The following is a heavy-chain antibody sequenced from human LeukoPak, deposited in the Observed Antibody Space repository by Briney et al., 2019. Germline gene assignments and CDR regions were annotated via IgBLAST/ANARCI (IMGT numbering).Heavy chain of an antibody. CDR3: AKGNRDSSGFYYYYGMDV. CDR2: ISWDSKNI. V-gene: IGHV3-9*01. CDR1: GFTFDDYA. D-gene: IGHD3-22*01. J-gene: IGHJ6*02. Sequence: GGSLRLSCAASGFTFDDYAMFWVRQAPGKGLEWVSGISWDSKNIGYAASVKGRFTISRDNAKNSLYLQMNSLGADDTAFYYCAKGNRDSSGFYYYYGMDVWGQGTTVTVSS.